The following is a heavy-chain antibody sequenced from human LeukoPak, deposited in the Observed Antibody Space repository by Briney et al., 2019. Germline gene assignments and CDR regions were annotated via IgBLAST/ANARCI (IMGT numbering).Heavy chain of an antibody. J-gene: IGHJ4*02. Sequence: EASVKVSFKASGGTFSSYAISWVRQAPGQGLEWMGGIIPIFGTANYAQKFQGRVTITTDESTRTAYMELSSLRSEDTAAYYCARDSNNWGQGTLVTVSS. V-gene: IGHV1-69*05. CDR2: IIPIFGTA. CDR1: GGTFSSYA. CDR3: ARDSNN.